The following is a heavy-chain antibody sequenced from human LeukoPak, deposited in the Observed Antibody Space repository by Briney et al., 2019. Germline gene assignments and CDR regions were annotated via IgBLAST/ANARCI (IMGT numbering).Heavy chain of an antibody. CDR3: AEALHSNPMRYFDQ. CDR1: GFTFSSYA. J-gene: IGHJ4*02. V-gene: IGHV3-23*01. D-gene: IGHD2/OR15-2a*01. Sequence: PGRSLRLSCAASGFTFSSYAMHWVRQAPGKVLEWVSVISDSGGATNYADSVKGRFTISRDNSKNTLYLQMNSLRAEDTAVYYCAEALHSNPMRYFDQWGQGTLVTVSS. CDR2: ISDSGGAT.